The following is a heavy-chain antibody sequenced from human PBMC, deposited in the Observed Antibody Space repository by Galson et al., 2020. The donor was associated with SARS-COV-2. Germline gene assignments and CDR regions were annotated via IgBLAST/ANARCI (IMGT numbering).Heavy chain of an antibody. J-gene: IGHJ6*02. CDR3: ARGGSHGMDV. Sequence: ASVKVSCKASGYTFTSYYMHWVRQAPGQGLEWMGIINPSGGSKIHVEKLQGRVTMTRDTSTSTVYMELSSLRSEDTAVYYCARGGSHGMDVWGQGTTVTVSS. D-gene: IGHD6-6*01. CDR1: GYTFTSYY. V-gene: IGHV1-46*01. CDR2: INPSGGSK.